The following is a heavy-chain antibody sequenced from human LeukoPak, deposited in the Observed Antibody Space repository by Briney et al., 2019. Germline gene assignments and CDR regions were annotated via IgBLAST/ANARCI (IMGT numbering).Heavy chain of an antibody. Sequence: ASVTVSCKASGYTFTSYGISWVRQAPGQGLEWMGWISAYNGNTNYAQKLQGRVTMTTDTSTSTAYMELRSLRSDDTAVYYCARAYYCSSTSCEEDYYYYGMDVWGQGTTVTVSS. CDR2: ISAYNGNT. D-gene: IGHD2-2*01. V-gene: IGHV1-18*01. CDR3: ARAYYCSSTSCEEDYYYYGMDV. J-gene: IGHJ6*02. CDR1: GYTFTSYG.